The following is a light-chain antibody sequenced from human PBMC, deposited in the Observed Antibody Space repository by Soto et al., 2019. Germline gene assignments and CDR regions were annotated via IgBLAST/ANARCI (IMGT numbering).Light chain of an antibody. CDR1: QSLLHSNGYNY. V-gene: IGKV2-28*01. J-gene: IGKJ1*01. CDR2: LGS. CDR3: MQALQTPWT. Sequence: DIVMTQSPLSLPVTPGEPVSISCRSSQSLLHSNGYNYLDWYLQKSGQSPQLLIYLGSNRASGVPGRFSGSGSGTDFTLTISRVEPEDVGVYYCMQALQTPWTFGQGTKVDIK.